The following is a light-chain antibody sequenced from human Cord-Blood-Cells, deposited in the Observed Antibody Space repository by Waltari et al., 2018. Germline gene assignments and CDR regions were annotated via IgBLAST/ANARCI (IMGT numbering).Light chain of an antibody. J-gene: IGLJ1*01. Sequence: QSALPQPPSASGSPAQSVTIPCTGTSSDVGGYNKVHWSQQHPGKAPKLMIYEVSKRPSGVPDRFSGSKSGNTASLTVSGLQAEDEADYYCSSYAGSNNFVFGTGTKVTVL. CDR1: SSDVGGYNK. CDR2: EVS. CDR3: SSYAGSNNFV. V-gene: IGLV2-8*01.